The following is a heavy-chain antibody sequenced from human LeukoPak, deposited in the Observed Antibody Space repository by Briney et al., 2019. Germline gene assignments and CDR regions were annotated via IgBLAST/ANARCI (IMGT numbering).Heavy chain of an antibody. V-gene: IGHV3-20*04. CDR1: GFTFDDYG. J-gene: IGHJ4*02. D-gene: IGHD3-22*01. Sequence: GGSLRLSCAASGFTFDDYGMSWVRQAPGKGLEWVSGINWNGGSTGYADSVKGRFTISRDNAKNSLYLQMNSLRAEDTALYYCARKNYPEGYDSSGFYYFDYWGQGTLVTVSS. CDR3: ARKNYPEGYDSSGFYYFDY. CDR2: INWNGGST.